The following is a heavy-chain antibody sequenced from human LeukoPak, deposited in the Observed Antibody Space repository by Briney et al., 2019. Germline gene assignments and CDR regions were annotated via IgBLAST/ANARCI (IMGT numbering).Heavy chain of an antibody. Sequence: GGSLRLSCAASGFTFDDYGMSWVRQAPGKGLEWVSGINWNGGSTSYADSVKGRFTISRDNARNSLYLQMNSLRAEDTALYYCARDRGDCSSTSCYPLADYWGQGTLVTVSS. V-gene: IGHV3-20*04. CDR3: ARDRGDCSSTSCYPLADY. CDR2: INWNGGST. CDR1: GFTFDDYG. D-gene: IGHD2-2*03. J-gene: IGHJ4*02.